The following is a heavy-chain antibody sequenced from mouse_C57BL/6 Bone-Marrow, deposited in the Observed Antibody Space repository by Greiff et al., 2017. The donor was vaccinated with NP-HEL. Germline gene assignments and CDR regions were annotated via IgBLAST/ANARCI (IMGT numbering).Heavy chain of an antibody. CDR3: VRSGWAMDY. J-gene: IGHJ4*01. V-gene: IGHV10-1*01. CDR1: GFSFNTYA. D-gene: IGHD1-1*02. Sequence: EVQRVESGGGLVQPKGSLKLSCAASGFSFNTYAMNWVRQAPGKGLEWVARIRSKSNNYATYYADSVKDSFTISRAASERMLYLQMNKLKAEDTAMYYCVRSGWAMDYWGQGTSVTVAS. CDR2: IRSKSNNYAT.